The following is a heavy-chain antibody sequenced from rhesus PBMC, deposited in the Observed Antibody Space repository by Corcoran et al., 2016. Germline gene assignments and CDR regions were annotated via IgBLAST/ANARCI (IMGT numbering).Heavy chain of an antibody. CDR3: ARDPYGNTPFDY. V-gene: IGHV4-80*01. J-gene: IGHJ4*01. CDR2: INGNGRTT. Sequence: QVQLQESGPGLVKPSETLSLTCTVSGASVNTNWWTWIRQPPGKGLEWVAEINGNGRTTNYNPSLKSRVTISKDASNNQFSLKLTSVTAADTAVYYCARDPYGNTPFDYWGQGVLVTVSS. CDR1: GASVNTNW. D-gene: IGHD4-35*01.